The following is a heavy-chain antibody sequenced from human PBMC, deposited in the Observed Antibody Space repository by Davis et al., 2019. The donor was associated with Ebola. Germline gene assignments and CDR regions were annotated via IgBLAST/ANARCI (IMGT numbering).Heavy chain of an antibody. CDR2: ISGFNTNT. D-gene: IGHD3-9*01. Sequence: ASVKVSCKSSGYTFPSYGLVWVRQAPGLGLEWMGWISGFNTNTNFAQKFQGRVTVSKDTSTNTAYMDLRSLTSDDTAIYYCARAPNYDVLTGTSSYYFDYWGQGTLVTVYS. CDR1: GYTFPSYG. CDR3: ARAPNYDVLTGTSSYYFDY. V-gene: IGHV1-18*04. J-gene: IGHJ4*02.